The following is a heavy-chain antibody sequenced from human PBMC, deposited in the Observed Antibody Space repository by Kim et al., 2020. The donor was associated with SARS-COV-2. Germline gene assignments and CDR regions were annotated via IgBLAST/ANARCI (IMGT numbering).Heavy chain of an antibody. V-gene: IGHV3-23*01. D-gene: IGHD3-16*02. CDR1: GFTFSSYA. CDR3: GKDLYEPSKDYDYVWGSYRYRGLYFDD. CDR2: ISGSGGST. Sequence: GGSLRLSCAASGFTFSSYALSWVRQAPGKGLEWVSAISGSGGSTYYADSVKGRFTISRANSKNTLYLQMNSLRAEDTAVYYCGKDLYEPSKDYDYVWGSYRYRGLYFDDWGQGTLVTVCS. J-gene: IGHJ4*02.